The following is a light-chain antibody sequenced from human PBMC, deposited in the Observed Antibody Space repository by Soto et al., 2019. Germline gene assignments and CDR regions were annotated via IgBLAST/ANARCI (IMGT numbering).Light chain of an antibody. Sequence: DIQMTPSPSPLSASVGDRVTITCRAIQSVSTWLAWYQQKRGKAPTLLIYKPSNLEGGVPARLSGSGSETEVTITNSSLQPDDFATYYCQQYIFYPLTVGGGPTVEIK. CDR3: QQYIFYPLT. V-gene: IGKV1-5*03. J-gene: IGKJ4*01. CDR1: QSVSTW. CDR2: KPS.